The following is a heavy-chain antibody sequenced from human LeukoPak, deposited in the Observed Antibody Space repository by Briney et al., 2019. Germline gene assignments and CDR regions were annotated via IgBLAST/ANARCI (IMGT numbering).Heavy chain of an antibody. Sequence: GRSLRLSCAASGFTFDDYAMHWVRQAPGKGLEWVSGISWNSGSIGYADSVKGRFTISRDNAKNSLYLQMNSLRAEDTALYYCAKDAWEILLIYAFDIWGQGTMITVSS. J-gene: IGHJ3*02. CDR2: ISWNSGSI. CDR1: GFTFDDYA. D-gene: IGHD1-26*01. V-gene: IGHV3-9*01. CDR3: AKDAWEILLIYAFDI.